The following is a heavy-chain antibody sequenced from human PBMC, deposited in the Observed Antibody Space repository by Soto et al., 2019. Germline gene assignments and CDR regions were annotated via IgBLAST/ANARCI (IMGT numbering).Heavy chain of an antibody. CDR3: AREAEYSSSYGTYYFDY. V-gene: IGHV3-7*01. J-gene: IGHJ4*02. Sequence: EVQLVESGGGLVQPGGSLRLSCAASGFTFSSYWMSWVRQAPGKGLEWVANIKQDGSEKYYVDSVKGRFTISRDNAKNSLYLQMNSLRAEDTAVYYCAREAEYSSSYGTYYFDYSGQGTLVTVSS. CDR2: IKQDGSEK. D-gene: IGHD6-6*01. CDR1: GFTFSSYW.